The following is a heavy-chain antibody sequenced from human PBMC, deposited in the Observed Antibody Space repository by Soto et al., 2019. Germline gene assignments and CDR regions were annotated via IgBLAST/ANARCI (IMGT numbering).Heavy chain of an antibody. Sequence: QVQLQKSGPGLVKPSQTLSLTCTVSGGSISSGGYYWSWIRQHPGKGLEWIGYIYYSGSTYYNPSLKSRVTISVDTSKNQFSLKLSSVTAADTAVYYRAREAAGILNWFDPWGQGTLVTVSS. CDR3: AREAAGILNWFDP. D-gene: IGHD6-25*01. V-gene: IGHV4-31*03. J-gene: IGHJ5*02. CDR1: GGSISSGGYY. CDR2: IYYSGST.